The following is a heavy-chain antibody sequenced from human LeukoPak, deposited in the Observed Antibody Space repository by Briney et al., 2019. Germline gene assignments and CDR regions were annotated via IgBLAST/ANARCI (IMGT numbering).Heavy chain of an antibody. V-gene: IGHV3-30-3*02. D-gene: IGHD2-2*03. CDR2: ISYDGSNK. CDR1: GFTFSSYA. Sequence: PGGSLRLSCAASGFTFSSYAMHWVRQAPGKGLEWVAVISYDGSNKYYADSVKGRFTISRDNSKNTLYLQMNSLRAEDTAVYYCAKSSPNRLDSPQDYYYYYMDVWGKGTTVTVSS. CDR3: AKSSPNRLDSPQDYYYYYMDV. J-gene: IGHJ6*03.